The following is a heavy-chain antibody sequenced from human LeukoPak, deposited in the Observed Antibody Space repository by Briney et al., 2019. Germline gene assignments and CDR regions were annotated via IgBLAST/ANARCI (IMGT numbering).Heavy chain of an antibody. D-gene: IGHD3-22*01. Sequence: GGSLRLSCAASGFTFSSYSMNWVRQAPGKGLEWVSYISSSSSTIYYADPVKGRFTISRDNAKNSLYLQMNSLRDEDTAVYYCARDSDYYDSSGYAYWGQGTLVTVSS. V-gene: IGHV3-48*02. CDR1: GFTFSSYS. J-gene: IGHJ4*02. CDR2: ISSSSSTI. CDR3: ARDSDYYDSSGYAY.